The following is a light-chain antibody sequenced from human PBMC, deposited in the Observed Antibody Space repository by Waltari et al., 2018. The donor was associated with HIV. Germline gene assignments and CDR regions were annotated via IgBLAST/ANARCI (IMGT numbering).Light chain of an antibody. J-gene: IGLJ2*01. CDR2: DLT. CDR1: ISAISPYDF. V-gene: IGLV2-14*03. Sequence: QSALTQPASVSGSPGQSITISCSGTISAISPYDFVSLYQKHPAKAPKLLIDDLTAWPSVFSRRFSGSKSVSTASLTISSIQADDEADYYCSSYTTSNTVVFGPGTKLSFL. CDR3: SSYTTSNTVV.